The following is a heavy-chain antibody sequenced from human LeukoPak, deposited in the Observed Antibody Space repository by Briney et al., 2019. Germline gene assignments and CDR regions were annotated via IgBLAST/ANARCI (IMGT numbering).Heavy chain of an antibody. CDR2: ISWNSGSI. D-gene: IGHD5-12*01. V-gene: IGHV3-9*01. CDR3: AKDIVATMDAFDI. CDR1: GFFFDDYA. Sequence: GGSLRLSCAASGFFFDDYAMHWVRQAPGKGLEWVSGISWNSGSIGYADSVKGRFTISRDNAKNSLYLQMNSLRAEDTALYYCAKDIVATMDAFDIWGQGTMVTVSS. J-gene: IGHJ3*02.